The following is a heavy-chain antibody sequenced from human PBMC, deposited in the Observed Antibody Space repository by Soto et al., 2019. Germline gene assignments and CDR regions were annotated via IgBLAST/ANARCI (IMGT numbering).Heavy chain of an antibody. CDR1: GYTFTLRY. J-gene: IGHJ3*02. V-gene: IGHV1-45*02. CDR2: ITPFKSDT. Sequence: SVKVSCKASGYTFTLRYLHWVRQAPGQALEWMGWITPFKSDTNYAQKFQDRVTITRDRSVSTAYMELSNLRSDDTAMYYCARSYFAGYDAFDIWGQGTMVTVSS. D-gene: IGHD3-9*01. CDR3: ARSYFAGYDAFDI.